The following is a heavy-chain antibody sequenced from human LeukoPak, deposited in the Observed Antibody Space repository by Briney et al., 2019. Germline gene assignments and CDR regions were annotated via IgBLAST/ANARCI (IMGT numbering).Heavy chain of an antibody. D-gene: IGHD3-22*01. CDR2: INQDGSDK. CDR3: ATYSSLNRREFQF. J-gene: IGHJ1*01. V-gene: IGHV3-7*01. CDR1: GFTFSSYR. Sequence: GGSLRLSCAASGFTFSSYRMSWVRQTPGKGLEWVANINQDGSDKYYVDSVKGRFTISRDNAKNSLYLQMNSLRAEDTAVYYCATYSSLNRREFQFWGQGTLLTVSS.